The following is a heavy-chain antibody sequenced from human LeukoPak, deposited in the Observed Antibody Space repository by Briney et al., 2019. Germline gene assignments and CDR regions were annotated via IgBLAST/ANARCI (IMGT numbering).Heavy chain of an antibody. Sequence: MTSETLSLTCTVSGGSISSYYWTWIRQPPGKGLEWIAYIYYSGSTNYNPSLKSRVTISVDTSKNQFSLRLSSVTAADTAVYYCARLRGNYFPDYWGQGTLVTVSS. CDR1: GGSISSYY. CDR3: ARLRGNYFPDY. J-gene: IGHJ4*02. D-gene: IGHD4-11*01. V-gene: IGHV4-59*01. CDR2: IYYSGST.